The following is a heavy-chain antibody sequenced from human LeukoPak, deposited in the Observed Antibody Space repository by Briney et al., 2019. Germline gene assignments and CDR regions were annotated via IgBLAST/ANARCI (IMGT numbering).Heavy chain of an antibody. J-gene: IGHJ4*02. CDR2: MFHSGDT. D-gene: IGHD4-17*01. V-gene: IGHV4-38-2*01. CDR1: GYSIRSGSY. Sequence: SETLSLTCDVSGYSIRSGSYRGWIRQPPGKGLEWIGCMFHSGDTYHNPSLKSRVTISADTSKNQFSLKLTSVTAADTAVYYCAKVGAYGDYARHDYWGQGTLVTVSS. CDR3: AKVGAYGDYARHDY.